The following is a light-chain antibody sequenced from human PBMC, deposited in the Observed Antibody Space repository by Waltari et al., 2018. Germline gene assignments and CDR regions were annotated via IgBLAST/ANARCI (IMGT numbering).Light chain of an antibody. CDR3: SSYAGSNTLV. CDR2: EVS. Sequence: QAALTQPRSVSGSPGQSVTISCTGTSSDIGGYNYVSWYQQHPGTAPKLMIYEVSKRPSVVSDRFSVSKSGNTASLTISGLQAEDEADYYCSSYAGSNTLVFGGGTRLTVL. J-gene: IGLJ2*01. V-gene: IGLV2-11*01. CDR1: SSDIGGYNY.